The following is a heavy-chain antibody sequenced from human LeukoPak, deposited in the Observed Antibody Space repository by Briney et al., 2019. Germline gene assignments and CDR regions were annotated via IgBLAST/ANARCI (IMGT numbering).Heavy chain of an antibody. CDR1: GGTFSSYA. V-gene: IGHV1-2*02. CDR2: INPNSGGT. J-gene: IGHJ5*02. CDR3: AMDSITMVRGVIKHDEIDP. Sequence: GSSVKVSCKASGGTFSSYAISWVRQAPGQGLEWMGWINPNSGGTNYAQKFQGRVTMTRDTSISTAYMELSRLRSDDTAVYYCAMDSITMVRGVIKHDEIDPWGQGTLVTVSS. D-gene: IGHD3-10*01.